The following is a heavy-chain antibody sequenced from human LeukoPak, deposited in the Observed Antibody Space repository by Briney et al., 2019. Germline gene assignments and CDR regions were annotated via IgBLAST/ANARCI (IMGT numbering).Heavy chain of an antibody. CDR1: GGAISNYY. J-gene: IGHJ5*02. V-gene: IGHV4-4*07. CDR2: IYTNGYT. D-gene: IGHD5-24*01. Sequence: PSETLSLTCSGSGGAISNYYWAWMRQPVGRGLVSIGRIYTNGYTDYNPSLRSRLTMSVDTSKNQFSLKLTSVTAADTAVYFCAREHRDYVGDGYYYGSWGQGTLVTVSS. CDR3: AREHRDYVGDGYYYGS.